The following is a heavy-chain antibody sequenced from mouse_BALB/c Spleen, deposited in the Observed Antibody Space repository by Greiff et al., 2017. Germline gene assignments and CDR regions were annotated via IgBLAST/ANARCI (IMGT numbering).Heavy chain of an antibody. D-gene: IGHD1-1*01. V-gene: IGHV5-17*02. CDR1: GFTFSSFG. Sequence: EVNVVESGGGLVQPGGSRKLSCAASGFTFSSFGMHWVRQAPEKGLEWVAYISSGSSTIYYADTVKGRFTISRDNPKNTLFLQMTSLRSEDTAMYYCARSYYYGSSYGYFDYWGQGTTLTVSS. CDR3: ARSYYYGSSYGYFDY. CDR2: ISSGSSTI. J-gene: IGHJ2*01.